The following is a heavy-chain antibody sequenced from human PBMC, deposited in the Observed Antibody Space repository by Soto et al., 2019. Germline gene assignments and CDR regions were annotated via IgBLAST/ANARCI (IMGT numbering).Heavy chain of an antibody. V-gene: IGHV4-31*11. D-gene: IGHD3-16*02. J-gene: IGHJ4*02. CDR1: GVSVGSDAYY. Sequence: QVQLQQSGPGLVKPSQTLSLTCAVSGVSVGSDAYYWSWIRQHPGKGLEWVGFVSHRGNTYYNPSLKSRLTLSLAMSRNQFFLHLTSVTAADTAVYFCARYRFTAAWSTFDYWGQGTLVTVSS. CDR3: ARYRFTAAWSTFDY. CDR2: VSHRGNT.